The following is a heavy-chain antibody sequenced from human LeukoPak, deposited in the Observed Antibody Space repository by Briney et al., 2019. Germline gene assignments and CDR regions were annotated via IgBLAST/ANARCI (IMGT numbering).Heavy chain of an antibody. CDR3: ARDSGTTGEVKFDP. Sequence: SETLSLTCTVSGASISSYYWSWIRHPAGKALEWIGRIFVSGSTTYTPSLESRVTMSRDTSKNHFSLKLRSVTAADTAVYYCARDSGTTGEVKFDPWGQGTLVTVSS. D-gene: IGHD1-7*01. V-gene: IGHV4-4*07. CDR1: GASISSYY. J-gene: IGHJ5*02. CDR2: IFVSGST.